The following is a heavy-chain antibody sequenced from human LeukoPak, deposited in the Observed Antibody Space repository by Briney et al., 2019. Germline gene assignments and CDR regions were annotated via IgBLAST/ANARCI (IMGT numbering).Heavy chain of an antibody. D-gene: IGHD3-22*01. Sequence: SVKVSCKASGGTFSSYAISWVRQAPGQGLEWMGGIIPIFGTANYAQKFQGRVTITADESTSTAYMELSSLRSEDTAVYYCARAVRAYYYDSSGHSHPIDYWGQGTLVTVSS. CDR3: ARAVRAYYYDSSGHSHPIDY. CDR2: IIPIFGTA. J-gene: IGHJ4*02. CDR1: GGTFSSYA. V-gene: IGHV1-69*13.